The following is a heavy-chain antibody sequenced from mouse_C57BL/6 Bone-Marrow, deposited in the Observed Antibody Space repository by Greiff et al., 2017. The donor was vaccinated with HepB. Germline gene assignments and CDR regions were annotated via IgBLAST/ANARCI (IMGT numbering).Heavy chain of an antibody. CDR2: IDPSDSYT. CDR1: GYTFTSYW. J-gene: IGHJ3*01. CDR3: AIYYDYDWFAY. Sequence: QVQLQQPGAELVKPGASVKLSCKASGYTFTSYWMQWVKQRPGQGLEWIGEIDPSDSYTNYNQKFKGKATLTVDTSSSTAYMQLSSLTSEDSAVYYCAIYYDYDWFAYWGQGTLVTVSA. D-gene: IGHD2-4*01. V-gene: IGHV1-50*01.